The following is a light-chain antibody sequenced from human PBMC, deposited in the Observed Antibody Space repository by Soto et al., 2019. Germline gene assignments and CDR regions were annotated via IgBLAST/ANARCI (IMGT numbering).Light chain of an antibody. Sequence: EIVLTQSPGTLSLSPGERATLSGMASQSVSSSYLAWYQQKPVQAPRLLIYEALNRATCIPARFSGSGSGTEFTLTISSLQSEDFAVYYCQQYNNWPFSITFGQGTRLEIK. CDR1: QSVSSSY. V-gene: IGKV3D-15*01. J-gene: IGKJ5*01. CDR2: EAL. CDR3: QQYNNWPFSIT.